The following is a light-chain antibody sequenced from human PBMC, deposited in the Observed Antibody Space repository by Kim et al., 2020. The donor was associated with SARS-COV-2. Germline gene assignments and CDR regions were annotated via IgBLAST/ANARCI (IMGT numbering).Light chain of an antibody. J-gene: IGKJ4*01. CDR1: QGISNY. CDR2: ASS. V-gene: IGKV1-27*01. Sequence: DIQMTQSPSSLYASVGDRVTITCRASQGISNYLAWYQQKPGKVPKLLIYASSTLQSGVPSRFSGSRSGTDFTLTISILQPEYVATYYCQKYNSSLLTFGGRPKLEI. CDR3: QKYNSSLLT.